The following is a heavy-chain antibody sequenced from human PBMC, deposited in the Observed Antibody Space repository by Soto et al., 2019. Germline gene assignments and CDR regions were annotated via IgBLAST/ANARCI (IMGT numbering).Heavy chain of an antibody. J-gene: IGHJ6*03. CDR3: ARGLILWFGELSRRGGYYYYLDV. CDR2: INDSGNI. D-gene: IGHD3-10*01. Sequence: WTWIRQTPGKGLEWIGEINDSGNINYNPSLKSRVTILVDTAKKQISLKLSSVTAADTPVYYCARGLILWFGELSRRGGYYYYLDVWGKGTAVTVSS. V-gene: IGHV4-34*01.